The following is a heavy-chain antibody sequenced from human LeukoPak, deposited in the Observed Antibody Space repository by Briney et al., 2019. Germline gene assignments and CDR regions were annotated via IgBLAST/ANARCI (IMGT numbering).Heavy chain of an antibody. CDR1: GYTFTSYY. D-gene: IGHD5-12*01. CDR2: INPSGVTT. CDR3: ARDNSVGDSAWWFDP. J-gene: IGHJ5*02. Sequence: ASVKVSCKASGYTFTSYYMHWVRQAPGQGLEWMGIINPSGVTTSYTQKFQGRVTMTRDMSTSTVYMELSSLRSEDTAVYYCARDNSVGDSAWWFDPWGQGTLVTVSS. V-gene: IGHV1-46*01.